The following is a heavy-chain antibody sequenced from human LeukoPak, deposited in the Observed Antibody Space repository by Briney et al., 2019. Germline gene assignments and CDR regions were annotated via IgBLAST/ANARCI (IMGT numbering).Heavy chain of an antibody. CDR1: GFTFDDYA. J-gene: IGHJ6*02. D-gene: IGHD4-17*01. Sequence: GRSLRFSCAASGFTFDDYAMHWVRQAPGKGLEWVSGISWNSGSIGYADSVKGRFTISRDNAKNSLYLQMNSLRAEDTALYYCAKDLRSGPSYGMDVWGQGTTVTVSS. CDR3: AKDLRSGPSYGMDV. V-gene: IGHV3-9*01. CDR2: ISWNSGSI.